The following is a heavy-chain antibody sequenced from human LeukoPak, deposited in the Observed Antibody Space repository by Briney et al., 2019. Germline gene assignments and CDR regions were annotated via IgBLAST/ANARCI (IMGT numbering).Heavy chain of an antibody. CDR3: AVEVRGGQTHLPFDY. CDR1: GYTFTGYY. V-gene: IGHV1-2*06. Sequence: GASVKVSCKASGYTFTGYYMHGVRQAPGQGLEWMGRINPNSGGTDYAQKFQGRVTMTRDTSISTAYMELSRLRSDDTAVYYCAVEVRGGQTHLPFDYWGQGTLVTVSS. J-gene: IGHJ4*02. D-gene: IGHD3-10*01. CDR2: INPNSGGT.